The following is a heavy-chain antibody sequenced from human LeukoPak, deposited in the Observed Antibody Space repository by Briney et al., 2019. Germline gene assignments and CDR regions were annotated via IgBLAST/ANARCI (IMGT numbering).Heavy chain of an antibody. D-gene: IGHD3-9*01. J-gene: IGHJ4*02. CDR2: IDWDDDK. CDR3: ARMTSLHTTGYYIDY. CDR1: GFSLNTATMC. V-gene: IGHV2-70*01. Sequence: SGPALVNPPQPLTLTCTLSGFSLNTATMCVSWIRQPPVTALEVLAHIDWDDDKYYNTAPRTRLTIPKDSSKNVLALTMTNVDPVDTATYFCARMTSLHTTGYYIDYWGQGTLVTVSS.